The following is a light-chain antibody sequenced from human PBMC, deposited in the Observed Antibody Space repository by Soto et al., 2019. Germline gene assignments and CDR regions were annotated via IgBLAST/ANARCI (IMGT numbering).Light chain of an antibody. Sequence: QTVVSQEPSFSVSPGETVTLTCGLTSASVLTSYYPSWYQQTPGQAPRTLIYSTNIRSSGVPDRFSGSILGNKAALTITGAQADDESDYYCSSYTTTSTTFGGGTKLTVL. CDR3: SSYTTTSTT. J-gene: IGLJ3*02. V-gene: IGLV8-61*01. CDR2: STN. CDR1: SASVLTSYY.